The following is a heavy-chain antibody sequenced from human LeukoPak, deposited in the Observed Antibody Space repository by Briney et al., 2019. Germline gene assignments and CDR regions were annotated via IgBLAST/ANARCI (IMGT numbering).Heavy chain of an antibody. J-gene: IGHJ5*02. D-gene: IGHD3-3*01. CDR1: GASISSYSPY. CDR3: ASISAVFGAVRWFDP. Sequence: SETLSLTCTVSGASISSYSPYWGWIRQPPGKGLEWIGNMYYSGNNYSNPSLKSRVTISIDTSKNQFSLKLTSVTAADTAVYYCASISAVFGAVRWFDPWGQGTLVTVSS. CDR2: MYYSGNN. V-gene: IGHV4-39*07.